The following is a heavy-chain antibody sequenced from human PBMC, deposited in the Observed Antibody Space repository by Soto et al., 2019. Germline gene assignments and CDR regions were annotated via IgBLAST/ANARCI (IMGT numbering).Heavy chain of an antibody. D-gene: IGHD3-22*01. J-gene: IGHJ5*02. CDR1: RGTISSYT. V-gene: IGHV1-69*04. CDR3: ARDLGDSSGYYASNWFDP. Sequence: SVKVSCKASRGTISSYTISWVRQEPGQRLEWMGRIIPILGIANYAQKFQGRVTITADKSTSTAYMELSSLRSEDTAVYYCARDLGDSSGYYASNWFDPWGQGTLVTVSS. CDR2: IIPILGIA.